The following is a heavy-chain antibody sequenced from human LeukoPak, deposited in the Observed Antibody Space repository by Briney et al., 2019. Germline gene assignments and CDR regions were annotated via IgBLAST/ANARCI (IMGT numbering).Heavy chain of an antibody. Sequence: PGGSLRLSCAASGFTFSSYSMNWVRQAPGKGLEWVSSISSSSSYIYYADSVKGRFTISRDNAKNSLYLQMNSLRAEDTAVYYCARVPDYYDSSGYNYWGQGTLVTVSS. CDR1: GFTFSSYS. V-gene: IGHV3-21*01. D-gene: IGHD3-22*01. CDR3: ARVPDYYDSSGYNY. CDR2: ISSSSSYI. J-gene: IGHJ4*02.